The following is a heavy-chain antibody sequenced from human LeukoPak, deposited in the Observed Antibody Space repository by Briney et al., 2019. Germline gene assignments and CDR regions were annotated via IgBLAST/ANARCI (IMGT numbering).Heavy chain of an antibody. Sequence: SETLSLTCGVYGGSFSAYYWSWIRQPPGKGLEWIGEINHSGSTNYNPSLKSRVTISVDTSKNQFSLKLSSVTAADTAVYYCARVYYYDSSGYVPLDYWGQGTLVTVSS. J-gene: IGHJ4*02. D-gene: IGHD3-22*01. CDR2: INHSGST. CDR1: GGSFSAYY. V-gene: IGHV4-34*01. CDR3: ARVYYYDSSGYVPLDY.